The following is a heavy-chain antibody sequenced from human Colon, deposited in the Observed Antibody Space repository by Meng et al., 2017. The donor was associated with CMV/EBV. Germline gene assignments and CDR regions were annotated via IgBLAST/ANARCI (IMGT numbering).Heavy chain of an antibody. J-gene: IGHJ4*02. CDR3: VRDNARVQGNIPILVVPQGFDY. D-gene: IGHD3-22*01. Sequence: GESLKISCAASGFTFSGYAMSWVRQAPGKGLEWVSVISGSGGTDRYADSVKGRFSISRDNSDNTLFLQMSSLRAEDTAVYYCVRDNARVQGNIPILVVPQGFDYWGQGTVVTVSS. CDR1: GFTFSGYA. CDR2: ISGSGGTD. V-gene: IGHV3-23*01.